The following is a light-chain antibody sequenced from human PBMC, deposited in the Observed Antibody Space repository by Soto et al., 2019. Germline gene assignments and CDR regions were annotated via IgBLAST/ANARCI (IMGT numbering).Light chain of an antibody. J-gene: IGLJ3*02. CDR1: SGDVGGHNF. CDR3: SSYAGTNKV. Sequence: QSALTQPPSASGSPGQSVTISCTGTSGDVGGHNFVSWYQFHPGKAPKLIIYEVSKRPSGVPNRFSGSKSDNTASLTVSGLQAEDGADYFCSSYAGTNKVFGGGTKLTVL. CDR2: EVS. V-gene: IGLV2-8*01.